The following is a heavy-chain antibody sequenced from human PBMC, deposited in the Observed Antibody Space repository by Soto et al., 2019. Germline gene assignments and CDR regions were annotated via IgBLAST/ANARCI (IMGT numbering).Heavy chain of an antibody. CDR3: ARATRLPCSGGSCYLYYYYYYMDV. D-gene: IGHD2-15*01. CDR2: INHSGST. Sequence: SETLSLTCAVYGGSFSGYYWSWIRQPPGKGLEWIGEINHSGSTNYNPSLKSRVTISVDTSKNQFSLKLSSVTAADTAVYYCARATRLPCSGGSCYLYYYYYYMDVWGKGTTVTVSS. CDR1: GGSFSGYY. J-gene: IGHJ6*03. V-gene: IGHV4-34*01.